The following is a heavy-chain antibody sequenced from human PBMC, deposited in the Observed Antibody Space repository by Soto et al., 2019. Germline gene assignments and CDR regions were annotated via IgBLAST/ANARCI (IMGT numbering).Heavy chain of an antibody. D-gene: IGHD6-6*01. CDR2: INPNSGGT. CDR1: GYTFTGYY. J-gene: IGHJ6*02. Sequence: ASVKVSCKASGYTFTGYYMHWVRQAPGQGLEWMGWINPNSGGTNYARKFQGRVTMTRDTSISTAYMELSRLRSDDTAVYYCARYYSSSSWGYYYYGMDVWGQGTTVTVSS. V-gene: IGHV1-2*02. CDR3: ARYYSSSSWGYYYYGMDV.